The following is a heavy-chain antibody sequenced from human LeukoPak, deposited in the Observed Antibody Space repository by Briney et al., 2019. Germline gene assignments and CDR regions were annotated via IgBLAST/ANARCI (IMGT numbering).Heavy chain of an antibody. CDR2: IYTRGST. D-gene: IGHD3-3*02. CDR3: ARSIYPDWFDH. V-gene: IGHV4-61*09. CDR1: GGSLSSDTYY. Sequence: PSETLSLPCTVFGGSLSSDTYYGSWIRQPAGKGLEWIGNIYTRGSTNYNPSRKSRITILIDTSKNHVSLQFNSAAVADTAVYSCARSIYPDWFDHWGQGTRITVSS. J-gene: IGHJ5*02.